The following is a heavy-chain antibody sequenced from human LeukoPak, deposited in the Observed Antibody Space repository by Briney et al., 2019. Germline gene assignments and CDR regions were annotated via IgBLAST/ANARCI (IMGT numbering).Heavy chain of an antibody. D-gene: IGHD5-24*01. CDR3: ARPSEMATTRGYFQH. CDR2: IYYSGST. J-gene: IGHJ1*01. CDR1: GGSISSYY. V-gene: IGHV4-59*08. Sequence: SETLSLTCTVSGGSISSYYWSWIRQPPGKGLEWIGYIYYSGSTNYNPSLKSRVTISVDTSKNQFSLKLSSVTAADTAVYYCARPSEMATTRGYFQHWGQGTLVTVSS.